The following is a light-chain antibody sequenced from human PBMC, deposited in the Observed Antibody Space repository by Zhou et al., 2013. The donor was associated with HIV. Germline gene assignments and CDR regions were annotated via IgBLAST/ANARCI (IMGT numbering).Light chain of an antibody. CDR2: KAS. V-gene: IGKV1-5*03. CDR1: QSISSW. J-gene: IGKJ1*01. CDR3: LQDYYYPKT. Sequence: DIQMTQSPSTLSASVGDRVTITCRASQSISSWLAWYQQKPGKAPKLLIYKASSLESGVPSRFSGSGSGTEFTLTISSLQPDDFATYYCLQDYYYPKTFGQGTKVE.